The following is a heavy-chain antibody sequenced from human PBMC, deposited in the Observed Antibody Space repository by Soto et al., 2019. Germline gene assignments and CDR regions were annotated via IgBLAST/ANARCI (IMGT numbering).Heavy chain of an antibody. CDR3: ARDLIGGYSYGSTTFDY. Sequence: GASVKVSCKASGYTFTGYYMHWVRQAPGQGLEWMGWINPNSGGTNYAQKFQGRVTMTRDTSISTAYMELSRLRSDDTAVYYCARDLIGGYSYGSTTFDYWGQGTLVTVSS. CDR1: GYTFTGYY. V-gene: IGHV1-2*02. CDR2: INPNSGGT. J-gene: IGHJ4*02. D-gene: IGHD5-18*01.